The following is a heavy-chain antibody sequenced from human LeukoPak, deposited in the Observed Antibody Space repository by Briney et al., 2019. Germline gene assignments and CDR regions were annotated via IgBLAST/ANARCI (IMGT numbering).Heavy chain of an antibody. CDR1: GNSFTSSW. CDR2: IYPGDSDT. CDR3: ARLKLVLDWFDP. V-gene: IGHV5-51*01. Sequence: GESLKISCKGLGNSFTSSWFGWVRQLPGKALEWMGIIYPGDSDTRYSPSFQGQVTISADKSISTAYLQWSSLKASDTAMYYCARLKLVLDWFDPWGQGTLVTVSS. D-gene: IGHD6-13*01. J-gene: IGHJ5*02.